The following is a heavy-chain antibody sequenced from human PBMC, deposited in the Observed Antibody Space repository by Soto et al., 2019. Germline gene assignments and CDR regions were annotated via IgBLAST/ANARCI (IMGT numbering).Heavy chain of an antibody. CDR2: FYSSGSN. CDR1: GYSITAGGYY. J-gene: IGHJ5*02. CDR3: AGVYSSFSCGFNP. Sequence: LQESGPGLVKPSQTLSLTCFVSGYSITAGGYYWSGIRYLPWKGLGWIGSFYSSGSNNYTPARISGDSLSRDTYSNHFSVSLTSVAVEDTGLYYCAGVYSSFSCGFNPWGHGTLVTVSS. V-gene: IGHV4-30-4*01. D-gene: IGHD4-4*01.